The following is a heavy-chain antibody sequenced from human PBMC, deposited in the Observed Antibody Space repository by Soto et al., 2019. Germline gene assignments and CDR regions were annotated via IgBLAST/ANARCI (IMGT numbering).Heavy chain of an antibody. D-gene: IGHD2-15*01. CDR3: ASWLKGPDIGNYSYSMDV. CDR1: GGAFSDYA. J-gene: IGHJ6*02. Sequence: QVQLVQSGAEVKKPGSSVKVSCKASGGAFSDYAFSWVRQAPGQGLEWLGGIMPIFRAPDYAQKFQGRVTITADEVKRTAYMEMNSLRSEDTAVYYCASWLKGPDIGNYSYSMDVWGQAPTVTVS. CDR2: IMPIFRAP. V-gene: IGHV1-69*12.